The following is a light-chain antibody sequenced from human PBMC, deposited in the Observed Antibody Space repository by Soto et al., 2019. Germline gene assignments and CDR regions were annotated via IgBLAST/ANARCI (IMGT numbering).Light chain of an antibody. CDR1: RSIRAY. J-gene: IGKJ4*01. CDR2: GAT. V-gene: IGKV1-39*01. CDR3: QHNFSVTPFT. Sequence: DIQMTHSPSSLSASVGDTVTISCRASRSIRAYLNWYQHKPGKAPNLLIYGATTLHSGGPSRFSGSGSGTDFSLTISSLQPEDFATYYDQHNFSVTPFTFGGGTKVEV.